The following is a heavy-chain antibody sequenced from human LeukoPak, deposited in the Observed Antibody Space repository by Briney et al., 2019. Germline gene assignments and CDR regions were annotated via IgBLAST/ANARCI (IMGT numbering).Heavy chain of an antibody. V-gene: IGHV1-69*05. D-gene: IGHD3-10*01. CDR1: GGTFISYA. J-gene: IGHJ4*02. Sequence: VKVSCKASGGTFISYAISWVRQAPGQGLEWMGRIIPIFGTANYAQKFQGRVTITTDESTSTAYMELSSLRSEDTAVYYCARDRVPYGPFDYWGQGTLVTVSS. CDR3: ARDRVPYGPFDY. CDR2: IIPIFGTA.